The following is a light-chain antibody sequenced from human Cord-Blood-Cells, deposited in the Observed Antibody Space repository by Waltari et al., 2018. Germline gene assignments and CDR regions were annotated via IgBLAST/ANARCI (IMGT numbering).Light chain of an antibody. J-gene: IGKJ4*01. CDR2: AAS. CDR1: QSISSY. CDR3: QQSYSTPRT. Sequence: DIQMTQSPSSLSASVGDRVTITCRASQSISSYLNWYQQKPGKAPKLLSYAASSLQSGVPSRCSGSGSGTDFTLTISSLQPEDFATYYCQQSYSTPRTFGGGTKVEIK. V-gene: IGKV1-39*01.